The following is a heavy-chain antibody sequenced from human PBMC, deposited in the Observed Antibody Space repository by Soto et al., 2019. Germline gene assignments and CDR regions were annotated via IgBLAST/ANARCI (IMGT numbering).Heavy chain of an antibody. Sequence: QVQLVQSGAEVKKPGSSVKVSCKASGGTFSSYTISWVRQAPGQGLEWMGRIIPILGIANYAQKFQGRVTLDIAYHARHIKGTGTMPSSKATRTAFMELSIRGSEDTAMYCWARGELYSRGGDGGGPPPPWGQGTLGTGFS. CDR1: GGTFSSYT. CDR2: IIPILGIA. V-gene: IGHV1-69*02. J-gene: IGHJ4*02. CDR3: ARGELYSRGGDGGGPPPP. D-gene: IGHD6-19*01.